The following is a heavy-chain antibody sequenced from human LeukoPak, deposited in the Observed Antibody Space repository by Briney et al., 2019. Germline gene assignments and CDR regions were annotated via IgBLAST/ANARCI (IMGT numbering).Heavy chain of an antibody. CDR2: IKQDGSEK. D-gene: IGHD6-13*01. Sequence: PGGSLRLSCAASGFTFSSYAMSWVRQAPGKGLEWVANIKQDGSEKYYVDSVKGRFTISRDNAKNSLYLQMNSLRAEDTAVYYCAAMAAADNYWGQGTLVTVSS. J-gene: IGHJ4*02. CDR1: GFTFSSYA. V-gene: IGHV3-7*01. CDR3: AAMAAADNY.